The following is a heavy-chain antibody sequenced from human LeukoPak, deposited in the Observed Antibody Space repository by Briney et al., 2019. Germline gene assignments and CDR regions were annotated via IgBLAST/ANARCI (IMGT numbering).Heavy chain of an antibody. Sequence: ASVKVSCKASGYTFTRYYMHWERQAPGQGLEWMGIINPSGGSTSYAQKFQGRVTMTRDTSTSTVYMELSSLRSEDTAVYYCARDSSITFGGVIVLRYYFDYWGQGTLVTVSS. J-gene: IGHJ4*02. CDR3: ARDSSITFGGVIVLRYYFDY. CDR2: INPSGGST. D-gene: IGHD3-16*02. CDR1: GYTFTRYY. V-gene: IGHV1-46*01.